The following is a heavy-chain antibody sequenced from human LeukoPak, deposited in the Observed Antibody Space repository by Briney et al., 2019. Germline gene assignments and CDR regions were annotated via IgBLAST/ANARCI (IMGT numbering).Heavy chain of an antibody. V-gene: IGHV1-8*01. Sequence: ASVKVSCKASGYTFTSYDINWVRQATGQGLEWMGWMNPNSGNTGYAQKFQGRVTMTRNTSISTAYMELSSLRSEDTAVYYCARVRLHVDNGVWLTYYMDVWGKGTTVTVSS. D-gene: IGHD2-8*01. CDR2: MNPNSGNT. CDR3: ARVRLHVDNGVWLTYYMDV. J-gene: IGHJ6*03. CDR1: GYTFTSYD.